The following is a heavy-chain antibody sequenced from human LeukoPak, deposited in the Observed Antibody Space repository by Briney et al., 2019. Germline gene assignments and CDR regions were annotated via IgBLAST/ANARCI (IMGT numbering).Heavy chain of an antibody. CDR2: ISSSSTYL. V-gene: IGHV3-21*01. Sequence: GGSLRLSCAPSGFTLSSYTMNWVRQAPGKGLEWVSSISSSSTYLDYADSLKGRFTISRDNAKNSLYLQMNSLRAEDTAVYYCARGPYYYDSSGYYVDYWGQGTLVTVSS. J-gene: IGHJ4*02. CDR1: GFTLSSYT. CDR3: ARGPYYYDSSGYYVDY. D-gene: IGHD3-22*01.